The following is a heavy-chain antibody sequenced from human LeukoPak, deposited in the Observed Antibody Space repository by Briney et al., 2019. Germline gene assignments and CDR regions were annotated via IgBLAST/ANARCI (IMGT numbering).Heavy chain of an antibody. Sequence: PGGSLRLSCAASGFTFSSYVMHWVRQAPGKGLEWVAIISYDGSNEYYADSVKGRFTISRDNSKNTLYLQMNSLRAADTAVYYCARGPGWRGYDYLYFYYYMDVWGKGTTVTVSS. D-gene: IGHD5-12*01. CDR1: GFTFSSYV. V-gene: IGHV3-30*04. CDR2: ISYDGSNE. CDR3: ARGPGWRGYDYLYFYYYMDV. J-gene: IGHJ6*03.